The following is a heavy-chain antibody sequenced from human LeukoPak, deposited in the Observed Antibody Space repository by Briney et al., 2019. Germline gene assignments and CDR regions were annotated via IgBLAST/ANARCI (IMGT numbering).Heavy chain of an antibody. J-gene: IGHJ4*02. CDR3: ARDGAMIAAGGYFDY. Sequence: WIRPAPEKRLEWVSGINWNGGATGYADSVKGRFTISRDNAKNSLYLQMNSLRAEDTALYYCARDGAMIAAGGYFDYWGQGTLVTVSS. D-gene: IGHD5-12*01. V-gene: IGHV3-20*03. CDR2: INWNGGAT.